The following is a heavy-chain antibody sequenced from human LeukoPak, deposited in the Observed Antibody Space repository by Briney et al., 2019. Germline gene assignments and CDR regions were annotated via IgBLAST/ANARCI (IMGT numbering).Heavy chain of an antibody. CDR1: GYTLTELS. CDR3: ATVGYCCGGSCYALPFDY. Sequence: ASVKLSCKVSGYTLTELSMHWVRQAPGKWVGWMGGFDPEDGESIYVQKCQGRVTMTEDTSTDTAYMELSSLRSEDTAVYYCATVGYCCGGSCYALPFDYWGQGTLVTVSS. J-gene: IGHJ4*02. V-gene: IGHV1-24*01. CDR2: FDPEDGES. D-gene: IGHD2-15*01.